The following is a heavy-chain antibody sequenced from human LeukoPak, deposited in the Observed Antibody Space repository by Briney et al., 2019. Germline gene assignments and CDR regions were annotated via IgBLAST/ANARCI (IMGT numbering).Heavy chain of an antibody. Sequence: GRSLRLSCSASGFSFSKYWMHCVRQTPGESLVWVAGIKEDGTYTSYADSVKGRFTISTDNARNTVFLQMNSLRAEDTAVYYCARDFDMGITPGDDFDFWGQGTLVTVSS. CDR3: ARDFDMGITPGDDFDF. CDR2: IKEDGTYT. V-gene: IGHV3-74*01. CDR1: GFSFSKYW. J-gene: IGHJ4*02. D-gene: IGHD3-9*01.